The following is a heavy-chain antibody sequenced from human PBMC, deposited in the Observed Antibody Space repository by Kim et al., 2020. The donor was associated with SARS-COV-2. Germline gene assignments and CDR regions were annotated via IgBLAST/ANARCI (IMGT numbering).Heavy chain of an antibody. CDR2: SGRT. J-gene: IGHJ5*02. D-gene: IGHD2-15*01. CDR3: AGGRWFDP. Sequence: SGRTNYNPSLKSRVTISVNTPKNPFSLKLGSVTAADTAVYYCAGGRWFDPWGQGTLVTVSS. V-gene: IGHV4-59*01.